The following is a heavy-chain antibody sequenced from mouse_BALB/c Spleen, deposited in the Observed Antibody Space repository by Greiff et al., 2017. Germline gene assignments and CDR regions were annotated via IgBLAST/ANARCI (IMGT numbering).Heavy chain of an antibody. D-gene: IGHD3-1*01. J-gene: IGHJ2*01. CDR3: ARSGPSGFDY. V-gene: IGHV5-17*02. CDR1: GFTFSSFG. Sequence: DVQLQESGGGLVQPGGSRKLSCAASGFTFSSFGMHWVRQAPEKGLEWVAYISSGSSTIYYADTVKGRFTISRDNPKNTLFLQMTSLRSEDTAMYYCARSGPSGFDYWGQGTTLTVSS. CDR2: ISSGSSTI.